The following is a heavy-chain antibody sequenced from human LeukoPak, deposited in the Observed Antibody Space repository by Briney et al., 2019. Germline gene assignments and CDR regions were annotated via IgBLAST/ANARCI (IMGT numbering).Heavy chain of an antibody. V-gene: IGHV1-18*01. D-gene: IGHD6-13*01. Sequence: GASVKVSCKAAGYTFTSYGISWVRQAPGQGLEWMGWINAYNGNTNYAQKLQGRVTMTTDTSTSTAYMELRSLRSDDTAVYYCARGPSSSWYQYNWFDPWGQGTLVTVSS. CDR3: ARGPSSSWYQYNWFDP. CDR1: GYTFTSYG. J-gene: IGHJ5*02. CDR2: INAYNGNT.